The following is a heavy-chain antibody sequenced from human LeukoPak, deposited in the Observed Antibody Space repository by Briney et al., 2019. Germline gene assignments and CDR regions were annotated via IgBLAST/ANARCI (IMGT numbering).Heavy chain of an antibody. Sequence: SQTLSLTCAVSGGSISSGGYSWSWIRQPPGKGLEWIGYIYHSGSTYYNPSLKSRVTISVDRSKNQFSLKLSSVTAADTAVYYCARGEEGELGGPYYFDYGGRGPLFTASS. CDR1: GGSISSGGYS. V-gene: IGHV4-30-2*01. J-gene: IGHJ4*02. CDR2: IYHSGST. D-gene: IGHD1-26*01. CDR3: ARGEEGELGGPYYFDY.